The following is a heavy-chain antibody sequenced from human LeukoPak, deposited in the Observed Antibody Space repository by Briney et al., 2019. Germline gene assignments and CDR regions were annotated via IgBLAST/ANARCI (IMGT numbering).Heavy chain of an antibody. CDR2: IYYSGST. D-gene: IGHD2-15*01. V-gene: IGHV4-39*01. CDR3: ARSATDCSGGSCYSSDY. CDR1: GGSISSSSYY. Sequence: SETLSLTCTVSGGSISSSSYYWGWIRQPPGKGLEWIGSIYYSGSTYYNPSLKSRVTISVDTSKNQFSLKLSSVTAADTAVYYCARSATDCSGGSCYSSDYWGQGTLVTVSS. J-gene: IGHJ4*02.